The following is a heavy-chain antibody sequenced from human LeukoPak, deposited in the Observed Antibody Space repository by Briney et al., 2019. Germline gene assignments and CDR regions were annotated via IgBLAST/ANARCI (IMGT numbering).Heavy chain of an antibody. J-gene: IGHJ6*03. Sequence: GGALRLSCAASGFTFSSYSMNWVRQAPGKGLEWVSSISSSSSYRYYADSVKGRFTISRDNAQNSLYLQMNSLRAEDTAVYYCARDLSGSWYGGYYYYMDVWGKGTTVTVSS. CDR3: ARDLSGSWYGGYYYYMDV. CDR1: GFTFSSYS. CDR2: ISSSSSYR. V-gene: IGHV3-21*01. D-gene: IGHD6-13*01.